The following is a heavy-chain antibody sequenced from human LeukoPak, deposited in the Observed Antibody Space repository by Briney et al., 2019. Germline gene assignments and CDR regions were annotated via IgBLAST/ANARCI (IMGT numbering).Heavy chain of an antibody. CDR1: GYSFTSYW. Sequence: GESLKISCKGSGYSFTSYWIGWVRQMPGKGLEWMGIIYPGDSDTRYSPSFQGQVTISADKSISTAYLQWSSLKASDTAMYYCATTRQWQHKPEGWPFDYWGQGTLVTVSS. V-gene: IGHV5-51*01. D-gene: IGHD6-19*01. CDR3: ATTRQWQHKPEGWPFDY. CDR2: IYPGDSDT. J-gene: IGHJ4*02.